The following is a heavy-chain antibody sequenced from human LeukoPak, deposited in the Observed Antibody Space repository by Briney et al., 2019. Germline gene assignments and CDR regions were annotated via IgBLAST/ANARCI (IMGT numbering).Heavy chain of an antibody. V-gene: IGHV3-23*01. CDR1: GFTFSSYA. CDR3: AKDLSYGGSNTWFDP. CDR2: ISGSGGST. J-gene: IGHJ5*02. Sequence: GGSLRLSCAASGFTFSSYAMSWVRQAPGKGLEWVSAISGSGGSTYYADSVKGRFTISRDNSKNTLYLQMNSLRAEDTAVYYCAKDLSYGGSNTWFDPWGKGTLVTVSS. D-gene: IGHD5-12*01.